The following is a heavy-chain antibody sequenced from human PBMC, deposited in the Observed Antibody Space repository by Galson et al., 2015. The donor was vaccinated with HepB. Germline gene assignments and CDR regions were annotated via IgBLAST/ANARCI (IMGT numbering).Heavy chain of an antibody. Sequence: SVKVSCKASGGTFSSYAISWVRQAPGQGLEWMGRIIPILGIANYAQKFQGRVTITADKSTSTAYMELSSLRSEDTAVYYCARDHCSGGSCYDNYYYYGMDVWGQGTTVTVSS. V-gene: IGHV1-69*04. D-gene: IGHD2-15*01. J-gene: IGHJ6*02. CDR2: IIPILGIA. CDR3: ARDHCSGGSCYDNYYYYGMDV. CDR1: GGTFSSYA.